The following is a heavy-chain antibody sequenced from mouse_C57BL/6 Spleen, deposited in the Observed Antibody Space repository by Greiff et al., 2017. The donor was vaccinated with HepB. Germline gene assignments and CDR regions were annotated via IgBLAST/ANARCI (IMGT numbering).Heavy chain of an antibody. D-gene: IGHD3-2*02. J-gene: IGHJ4*01. CDR3: ARDSSGYGAMDY. Sequence: VQLQQPGAELVKPGASVKLSCKASGYTFTSYWMQWVKQRPGQGLEWIGEIDPSDSYTNYNQKFKGKATLTVDTSSSTAYMQLSSLTSEDSAVYYCARDSSGYGAMDYWGQGTSVTVSS. V-gene: IGHV1-50*01. CDR1: GYTFTSYW. CDR2: IDPSDSYT.